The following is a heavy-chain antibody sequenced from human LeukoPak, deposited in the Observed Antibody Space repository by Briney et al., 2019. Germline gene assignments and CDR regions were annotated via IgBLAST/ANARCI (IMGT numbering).Heavy chain of an antibody. CDR2: ISSSSSYI. V-gene: IGHV3-21*01. Sequence: GGSLRLSCAASGFTFSSYSMNWVRQAPGKGLEWVSSISSSSSYIYYADSVKGRFTISRDNAKNPLYLQMNSLRAEDTAVYYCARVFDVAAVDYWGQGTLVTVS. J-gene: IGHJ4*02. CDR3: ARVFDVAAVDY. CDR1: GFTFSSYS. D-gene: IGHD6-13*01.